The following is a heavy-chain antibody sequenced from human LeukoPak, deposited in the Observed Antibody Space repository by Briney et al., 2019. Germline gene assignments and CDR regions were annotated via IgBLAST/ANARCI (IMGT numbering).Heavy chain of an antibody. V-gene: IGHV3-21*01. CDR2: ISSSSSYI. J-gene: IGHJ5*02. Sequence: GGSLRLSCAASGFTFSSYSMNWVRQAPGKGLEWVSSISSSSSYIYYADSVKGRFTISRDNAKNSLYLQMNSLRAEDTAVYYCARDPHSSSWLANWLDPWGQGTLVTVSS. D-gene: IGHD6-13*01. CDR3: ARDPHSSSWLANWLDP. CDR1: GFTFSSYS.